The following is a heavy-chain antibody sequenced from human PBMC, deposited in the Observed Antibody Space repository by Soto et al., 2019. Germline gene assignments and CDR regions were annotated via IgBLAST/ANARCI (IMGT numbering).Heavy chain of an antibody. CDR1: GFTFSSYA. V-gene: IGHV3-23*01. CDR2: ISGSGGST. Sequence: GGSLRLSCAASGFTFSSYAMSWVRQAPGKGLEWVSAISGSGGSTYYADSVKGRFTIFRDNSKSTLYLQMNSLRAEDTAVYYCAKDPPYYYGSGSYYDYWGQGTLVTVSS. J-gene: IGHJ4*02. CDR3: AKDPPYYYGSGSYYDY. D-gene: IGHD3-10*01.